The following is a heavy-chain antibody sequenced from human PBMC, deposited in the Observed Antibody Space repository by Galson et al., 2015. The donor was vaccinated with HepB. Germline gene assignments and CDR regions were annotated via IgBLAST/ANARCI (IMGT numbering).Heavy chain of an antibody. CDR3: ARALWFGGGFDF. Sequence: VSSNTVGWNWIRQPPGKALEWIGYMQHSGSTFFNPSLKSRATISVDRSKNQFSLTLNSVTAADTAVYFCARALWFGGGFDFWGQGTLVTVSS. CDR1: VSSNTVG. V-gene: IGHV4-30-2*01. CDR2: MQHSGST. J-gene: IGHJ4*02. D-gene: IGHD3-10*01.